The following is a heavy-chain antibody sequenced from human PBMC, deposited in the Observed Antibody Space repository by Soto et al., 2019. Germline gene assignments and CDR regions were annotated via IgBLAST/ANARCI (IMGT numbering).Heavy chain of an antibody. V-gene: IGHV3-30-3*01. J-gene: IGHJ4*02. CDR1: GFTFSTYA. D-gene: IGHD6-19*01. CDR2: ISYDGSNK. CDR3: ARDKSPYSSGLHNRPFDY. Sequence: QVQLVESGGGVVQPGRSLRLSCAASGFTFSTYAMHWVRQAPGKGLEWVAVISYDGSNKYYADSVKGRFTISIDNSKNTLYLQMNSLRAEDTAVYYCARDKSPYSSGLHNRPFDYWGQGTLVTVSS.